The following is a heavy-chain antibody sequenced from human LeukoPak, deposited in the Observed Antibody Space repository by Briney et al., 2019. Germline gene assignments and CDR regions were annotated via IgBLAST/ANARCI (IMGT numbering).Heavy chain of an antibody. Sequence: GGSLRLSCAASGFTFSSYEMNWVRQAPGKGLEWVSYISSSGSTIYYADSVKGRFTISRDNAKNSLYLQMNSLRAEDTAVYYCARCAGSCYYDYWGQGTLVTVSS. V-gene: IGHV3-48*03. J-gene: IGHJ4*02. CDR2: ISSSGSTI. CDR1: GFTFSSYE. CDR3: ARCAGSCYYDY. D-gene: IGHD2-15*01.